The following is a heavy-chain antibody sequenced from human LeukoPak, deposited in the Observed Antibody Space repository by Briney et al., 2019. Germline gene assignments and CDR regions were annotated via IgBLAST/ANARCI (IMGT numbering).Heavy chain of an antibody. CDR2: IIPILGIA. CDR1: GGTFSSYA. J-gene: IGHJ4*02. CDR3: ARDLEYSSSSGGW. V-gene: IGHV1-69*04. D-gene: IGHD6-6*01. Sequence: SVKVSCKASGGTFSSYAISWVRQAPGQGLEWMGRIIPILGIANYAQKFQGRVTITADKSTSTAYMELSSLRSEDTAVYYCARDLEYSSSSGGWRGQGTLVTVSS.